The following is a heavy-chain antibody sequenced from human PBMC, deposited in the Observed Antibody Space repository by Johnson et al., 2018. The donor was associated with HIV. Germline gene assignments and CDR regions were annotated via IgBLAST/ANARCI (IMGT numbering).Heavy chain of an antibody. CDR1: GFTFSSYE. CDR2: IKCDGSEK. CDR3: TTHYYDSSGPPENPHLAAFDI. J-gene: IGHJ3*02. V-gene: IGHV3-52*01. D-gene: IGHD3-22*01. Sequence: VQLVESGGGLVQPGGSLRLSCAASGFTFSSYEMNWVCQAPETGLEWVADIKCDGSEKYYVDSVKGRLTISRDNAKNSLYLQVNSLRAEDMTVYYCTTHYYDSSGPPENPHLAAFDIWGQGTMVTVSS.